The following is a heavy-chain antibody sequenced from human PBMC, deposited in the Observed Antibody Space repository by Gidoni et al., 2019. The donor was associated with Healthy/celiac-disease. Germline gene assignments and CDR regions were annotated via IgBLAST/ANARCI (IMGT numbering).Heavy chain of an antibody. D-gene: IGHD3-10*01. J-gene: IGHJ4*02. V-gene: IGHV3-9*01. CDR2: ISWNSGSI. CDR3: AKGPRMVRGVMGFDY. CDR1: GFTFYDYA. Sequence: EVQLVESGGGLVQPGRSLRLSCAASGFTFYDYAMHWVRQAPGKGLEWVSGISWNSGSIGYADSVKGRFTISRDNAKNSLYLQMNSLRAEDTALYYCAKGPRMVRGVMGFDYWGQGTLVTVSS.